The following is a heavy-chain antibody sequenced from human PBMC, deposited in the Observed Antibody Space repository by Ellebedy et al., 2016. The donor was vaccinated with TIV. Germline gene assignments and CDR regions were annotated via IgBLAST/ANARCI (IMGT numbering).Heavy chain of an antibody. Sequence: DSVRGRFTISRDNAKKSLYLQMNSLRAEDTAVYYCAAAHYYFYGKDVWGQGTRVTVSS. V-gene: IGHV3-7*01. CDR3: AAAHYYFYGKDV. J-gene: IGHJ6*02. D-gene: IGHD2-15*01.